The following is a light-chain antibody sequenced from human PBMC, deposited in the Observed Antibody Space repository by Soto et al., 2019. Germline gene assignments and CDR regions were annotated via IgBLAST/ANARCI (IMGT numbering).Light chain of an antibody. V-gene: IGLV1-44*01. J-gene: IGLJ1*01. CDR2: GDN. Sequence: HPGSRGGTPRHRVANCFSGSRSKIGSHPVNWYQQLPGTAPKLLLYGDNQRPSGVPDRFSASKSGASASLAISGLQSEDEAPYYCASWDNSLNGPYVFGAGTKVTVL. CDR1: RSKIGSHP. CDR3: ASWDNSLNGPYV.